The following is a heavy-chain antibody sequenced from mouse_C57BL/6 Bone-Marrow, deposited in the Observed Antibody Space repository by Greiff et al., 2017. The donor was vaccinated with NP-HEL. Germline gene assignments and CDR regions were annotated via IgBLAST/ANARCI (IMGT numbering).Heavy chain of an antibody. CDR2: IDPEDGDP. V-gene: IGHV14-1*01. CDR1: GFNIKDYY. Sequence: VQLQQSGAELVRPGASVKLSCTASGFNIKDYYMHWVKQRPEQGLEWIGRIDPEDGDPEYAPKFQGKATMTADTSSNTAYLQLSSLTSEDTAVYYCTTRITTVVATYWYFDVWGTGTTVTVSS. J-gene: IGHJ1*03. D-gene: IGHD1-1*01. CDR3: TTRITTVVATYWYFDV.